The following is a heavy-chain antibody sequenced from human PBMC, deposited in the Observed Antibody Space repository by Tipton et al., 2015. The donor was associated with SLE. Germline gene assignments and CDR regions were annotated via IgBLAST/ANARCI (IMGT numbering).Heavy chain of an antibody. CDR3: AKSAGGISWTLDY. CDR1: GGSISSGGYY. V-gene: IGHV3-53*01. Sequence: LSLTCTVSGGSISSGGYYWSWIRQHPGKGLEWVSVIYSGGSTYYADSVKGRFTISRDNFNNTLFLQMNSLRAEDTAVYYCAKSAGGISWTLDYWGQGTLVTVSS. J-gene: IGHJ4*02. D-gene: IGHD6-13*01. CDR2: IYSGGST.